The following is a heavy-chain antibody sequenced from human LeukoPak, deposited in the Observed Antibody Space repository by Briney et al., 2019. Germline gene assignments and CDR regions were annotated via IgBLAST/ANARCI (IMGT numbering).Heavy chain of an antibody. CDR2: IIPIFGTA. J-gene: IGHJ4*02. CDR1: GYTFTSYD. Sequence: SVKVSCKASGYTFTSYDINWVRQAPGQGLEWRGRIIPIFGTANYAQKFQGRVTITMDDSTSTAYMELGSLRSEDTAVYYCARDTNYYFDYWGQGTLVTVSS. CDR3: ARDTNYYFDY. V-gene: IGHV1-69*05.